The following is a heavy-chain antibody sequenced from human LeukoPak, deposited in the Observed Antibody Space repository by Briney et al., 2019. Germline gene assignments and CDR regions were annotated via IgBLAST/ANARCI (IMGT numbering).Heavy chain of an antibody. Sequence: SQTLSLTCAISGDSVSSNSAAWNWIRQSPSRGLEWLGRTYYRSKWYNDYAVSVKSRITINPDTSKNRFSLQLNSVTPEDTAVYYCARINYDRSGYYYGVDVWGQGTTVTVSS. CDR1: GDSVSSNSAA. J-gene: IGHJ6*02. D-gene: IGHD3-22*01. V-gene: IGHV6-1*01. CDR2: TYYRSKWYN. CDR3: ARINYDRSGYYYGVDV.